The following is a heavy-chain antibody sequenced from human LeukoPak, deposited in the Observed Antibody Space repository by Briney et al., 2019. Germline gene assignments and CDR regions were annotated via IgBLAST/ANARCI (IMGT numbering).Heavy chain of an antibody. Sequence: GGSLRLSCAASGFTVSSTYMSWVRQSPGKGLEWVSVVYKDGKMFYIDSVKGRFAISRDTSKNTVYLQMNNLRAGDTAVYYCASRHCSGGDCYFAGADPFDHWGQGTLVTVSS. V-gene: IGHV3-53*01. CDR1: GFTVSSTY. J-gene: IGHJ4*02. CDR3: ASRHCSGGDCYFAGADPFDH. D-gene: IGHD2-21*01. CDR2: VYKDGKM.